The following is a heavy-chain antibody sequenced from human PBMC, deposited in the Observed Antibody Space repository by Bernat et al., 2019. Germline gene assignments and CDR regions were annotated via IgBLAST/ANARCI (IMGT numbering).Heavy chain of an antibody. CDR2: IHYSGTT. J-gene: IGHJ6*03. CDR3: ARVPLVCSDGTCYYYVDV. Sequence: QVQVQESGPGLVKPSETLSLTCTVSRASLTDYYWSWIRQPPGRGLEWIAYIHYSGTTDYNPSPQSRVTISVDTSKNQFSLNLSRATAADTAVYYCARVPLVCSDGTCYYYVDVWGKGTTVTVSS. CDR1: RASLTDYY. V-gene: IGHV4-59*01. D-gene: IGHD2-15*01.